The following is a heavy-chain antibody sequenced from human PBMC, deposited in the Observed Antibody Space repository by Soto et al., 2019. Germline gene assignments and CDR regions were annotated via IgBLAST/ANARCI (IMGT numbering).Heavy chain of an antibody. CDR3: ARDPCLSSCSPYNWFDS. Sequence: GGSLRLSCAASGFTFSSYAMHWVRQAPGKGLEWVAVISYDGSNKYYADSVKGRFTISRDNSKNTLYLQMNSLRAEDTAVYYCARDPCLSSCSPYNWFDSWGQGTLVTVSS. V-gene: IGHV3-30-3*01. CDR2: ISYDGSNK. D-gene: IGHD2-2*01. J-gene: IGHJ5*01. CDR1: GFTFSSYA.